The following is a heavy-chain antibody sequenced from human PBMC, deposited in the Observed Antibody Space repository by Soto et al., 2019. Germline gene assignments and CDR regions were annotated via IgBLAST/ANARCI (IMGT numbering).Heavy chain of an antibody. V-gene: IGHV1-58*01. CDR2: IVVGSGNT. J-gene: IGHJ5*02. D-gene: IGHD6-13*01. Sequence: ASVKVSCKASGFTFTSSAVQWVRQARGQRLEWIGWIVVGSGNTNYAQKFQERVTITRDMSTSTAYMELSSLRSEDTAVYYCAADHSSSQVQFDPWGQGTLVTVSS. CDR1: GFTFTSSA. CDR3: AADHSSSQVQFDP.